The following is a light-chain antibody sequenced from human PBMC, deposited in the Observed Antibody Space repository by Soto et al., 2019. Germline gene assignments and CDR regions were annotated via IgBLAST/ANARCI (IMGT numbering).Light chain of an antibody. CDR2: DAS. J-gene: IGKJ4*01. CDR1: QSIGTY. CDR3: QQRNPLT. Sequence: EIVLTQSPATLSLSPGERATLSCRASQSIGTYLAWYQQKPGQAPRLLIYDASNRATGIPARFSGGGSGTDFTLTISSLEPEDFVVYYCQQRNPLTFGGGTKVEIK. V-gene: IGKV3-11*01.